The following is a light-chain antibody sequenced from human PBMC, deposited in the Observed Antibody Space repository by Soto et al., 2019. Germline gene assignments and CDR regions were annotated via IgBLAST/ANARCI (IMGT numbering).Light chain of an antibody. CDR1: SGSVSTRYY. CDR3: VLYMGSGIWV. V-gene: IGLV8-61*01. Sequence: QTVVTQEPSFSVSPGRTVTLTCGLSSGSVSTRYYPSWYQQTPGQAPRTLIYSTNTRSSGVPDRFSGSILGNKADLTITGAQADDESDYYCVLYMGSGIWVFGGGTKLTVL. J-gene: IGLJ3*02. CDR2: STN.